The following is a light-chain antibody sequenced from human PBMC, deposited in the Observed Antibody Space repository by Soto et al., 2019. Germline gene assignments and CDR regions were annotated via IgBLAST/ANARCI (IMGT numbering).Light chain of an antibody. J-gene: IGKJ1*01. CDR1: QSVSSN. CDR2: GAS. V-gene: IGKV3-15*01. CDR3: QQYNNWPTT. Sequence: EIVMTQSPATLSVSPGERATLSCRASQSVSSNLAWYQQKPGQAPRLLIYGASTRATGIPARFSGSGSGTDFTLTISSLQSEDVAVYYCQQYNNWPTTFGQGTKVEIK.